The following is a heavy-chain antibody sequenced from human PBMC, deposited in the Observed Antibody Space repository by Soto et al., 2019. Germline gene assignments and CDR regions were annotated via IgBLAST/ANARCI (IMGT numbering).Heavy chain of an antibody. CDR3: AKGSSGWYDWFDP. J-gene: IGHJ5*02. D-gene: IGHD6-19*01. CDR1: GFTFDDYA. CDR2: ISWNSGSI. Sequence: LRLSCAASGFTFDDYAIHWVRQAPGKGLEWVSGISWNSGSIGYADSVKGRFTISRDNAKNSLYLQMNSLRAEDTALYYCAKGSSGWYDWFDPWGQGTLVTVSS. V-gene: IGHV3-9*01.